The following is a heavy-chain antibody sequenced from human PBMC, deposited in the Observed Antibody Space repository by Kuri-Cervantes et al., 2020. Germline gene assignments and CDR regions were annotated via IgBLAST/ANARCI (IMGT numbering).Heavy chain of an antibody. CDR3: ARDKSGSYHDAFDI. V-gene: IGHV1-69*05. CDR2: IIPIFGTA. J-gene: IGHJ3*02. Sequence: SVKVSCKASGGTFSSYAISWVRQAPGQGLEWMGGIIPIFGTANYAQKFQGRVTITTDESTSTAYMELSRLRSDDTAVYYCARDKSGSYHDAFDIWGQGTMVTVSS. CDR1: GGTFSSYA. D-gene: IGHD1-26*01.